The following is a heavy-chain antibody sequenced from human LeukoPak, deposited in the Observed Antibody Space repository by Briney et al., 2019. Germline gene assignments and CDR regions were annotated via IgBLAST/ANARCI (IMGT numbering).Heavy chain of an antibody. CDR3: ARGNSAYDYLDY. V-gene: IGHV4-31*11. D-gene: IGHD5-12*01. Sequence: PSGTLSLTCAVSGDSISSGGYYWSWIRQHPGKGLEWIGYSYYSGSTYYNPSLKSRVTISVDTSKNQFSLKLSSVTAADTAVYYCARGNSAYDYLDYWGQGTLVTVSS. CDR2: SYYSGST. J-gene: IGHJ4*02. CDR1: GDSISSGGYY.